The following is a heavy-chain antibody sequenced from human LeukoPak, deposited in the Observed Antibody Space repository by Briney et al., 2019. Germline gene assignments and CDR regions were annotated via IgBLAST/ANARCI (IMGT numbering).Heavy chain of an antibody. V-gene: IGHV4-34*01. J-gene: IGHJ6*03. CDR3: ARSALQPLYYYYYYYMDV. CDR2: INHSGST. CDR1: GGSFSGYY. Sequence: SETLSLTCAVYGGSFSGYYWSWIRQPPGKGLEWIGEINHSGSTNYNPSLKSRVTISVDTSKNQFSLKLSSVTAADTAVYYCARSALQPLYYYYYYYMDVWGKGTTVTVSS. D-gene: IGHD1-1*01.